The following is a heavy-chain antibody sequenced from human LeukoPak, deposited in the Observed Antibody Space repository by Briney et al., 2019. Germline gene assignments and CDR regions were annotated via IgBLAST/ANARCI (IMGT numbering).Heavy chain of an antibody. CDR1: GIIFSNYW. J-gene: IGHJ3*02. CDR2: IKPDGSEA. V-gene: IGHV3-7*03. Sequence: GGSLRLSCAASGIIFSNYWMSWVRQAPGKGLEWVVQIKPDGSEAYYVDSLKGRFTVSRDNAKNSLYLQMNSLKVGDTAVYYCARSTSKIFDIWGQGTMVTVSS. CDR3: ARSTSKIFDI.